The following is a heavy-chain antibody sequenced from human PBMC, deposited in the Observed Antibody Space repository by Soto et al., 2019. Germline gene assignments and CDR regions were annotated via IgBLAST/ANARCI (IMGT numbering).Heavy chain of an antibody. D-gene: IGHD6-13*01. Sequence: EVQLVESGGGLVQPGGSLRLSCEASGFTFSSRWMTWVRQGPGKGLEWLANIKQDENGKVYVDSVKVRFTISRDNAKNSLYLQMNSLRAEDTAVYHLATNAGQAAAGPVLDFWGQGTQVTVSS. CDR2: IKQDENGK. CDR3: ATNAGQAAAGPVLDF. V-gene: IGHV3-7*02. J-gene: IGHJ4*02. CDR1: GFTFSSRW.